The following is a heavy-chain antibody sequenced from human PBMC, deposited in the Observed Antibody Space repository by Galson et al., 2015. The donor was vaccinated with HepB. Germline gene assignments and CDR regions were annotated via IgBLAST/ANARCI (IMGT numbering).Heavy chain of an antibody. CDR3: AKDPRPGYCSEYQLLCHYYYYGMDV. CDR2: IDGTGADT. J-gene: IGHJ6*02. V-gene: IGHV3-23*01. Sequence: SLRLSCAASGFPFSSYAMTWVRQAPGKGLQWVSTIDGTGADTFYADSVKGRFTISRDNSKNTLYLQMNSLRAEDTAVYYCAKDPRPGYCSEYQLLCHYYYYGMDVWGQGTTVTVSS. D-gene: IGHD2-2*01. CDR1: GFPFSSYA.